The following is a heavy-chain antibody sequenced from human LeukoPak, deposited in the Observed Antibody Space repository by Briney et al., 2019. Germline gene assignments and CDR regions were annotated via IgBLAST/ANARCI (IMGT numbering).Heavy chain of an antibody. D-gene: IGHD6-13*01. J-gene: IGHJ6*03. V-gene: IGHV3-7*01. CDR2: IKQDGSEK. Sequence: PGGSLRLSCAASGFTFSSYWMSWVRQAPGKGLEWVANIKQDGSEKYYVDSVKGRFTISRDNAKNSLYLQMNSLRAEDTAVYYCARYYSSSWFRDLLASYYYYYYMDVWGKGTTVTVSS. CDR1: GFTFSSYW. CDR3: ARYYSSSWFRDLLASYYYYYYMDV.